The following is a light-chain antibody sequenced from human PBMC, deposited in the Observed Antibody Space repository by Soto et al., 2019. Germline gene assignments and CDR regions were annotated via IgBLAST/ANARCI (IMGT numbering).Light chain of an antibody. CDR2: GAS. CDR3: QQYGSSPWT. Sequence: EIVLTQSPGTLSLSPGERATLSCRASQSVSSSYLAWYQQKPGQAPRPLIYGASSRAIGIPDRFSGSGSGRYFTLTISRLEPEYFAVYYCQQYGSSPWTVGQGTKVEIK. V-gene: IGKV3-20*01. CDR1: QSVSSSY. J-gene: IGKJ1*01.